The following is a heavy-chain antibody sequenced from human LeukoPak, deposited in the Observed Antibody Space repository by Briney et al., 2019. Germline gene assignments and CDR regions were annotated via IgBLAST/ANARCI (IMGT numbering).Heavy chain of an antibody. CDR2: ISAGCST. V-gene: IGHV3-23*01. CDR3: AKGGSTSPNGINDY. J-gene: IGHJ4*02. D-gene: IGHD2-2*01. CDR1: GCSFSSYD. Sequence: PGGTLCLSCAASGCSFSSYDMSWIRQPPGKGLEWVSDISAGCSTYYAHSVKGRFTISRDNSKNTLNLQMNSMRAEDTAVYYCAKGGSTSPNGINDYWGQGTLVTVSS.